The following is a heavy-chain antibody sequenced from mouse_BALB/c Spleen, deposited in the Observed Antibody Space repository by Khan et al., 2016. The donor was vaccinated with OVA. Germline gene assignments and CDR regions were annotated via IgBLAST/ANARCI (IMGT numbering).Heavy chain of an antibody. Sequence: EVQLQESGPSLVKPSQTLSLTCSVTGDSITTGYWNWIRKFPGNKLEYMGYIIYTGYTYYNPSLKSRISITRHTSNNQYYLQLNSVTDEDTATYXCARSAYRYDFCYWGPGTLVTVSA. CDR2: IIYTGYT. CDR3: ARSAYRYDFCY. V-gene: IGHV3-8*02. CDR1: GDSITTGY. D-gene: IGHD2-14*01. J-gene: IGHJ3*02.